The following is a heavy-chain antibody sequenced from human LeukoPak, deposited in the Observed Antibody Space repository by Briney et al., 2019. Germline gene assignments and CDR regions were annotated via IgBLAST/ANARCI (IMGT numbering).Heavy chain of an antibody. V-gene: IGHV4-34*01. Sequence: SETLSLTCAVYGGSFSGYYWSWIRQPPGKGLEWIGEINHSGSTNYNPSLKSRVTISVDTSKNQFSLKLSTVTAADTAVYYCARYEQQLMFDYWGQGTLVTVSS. CDR3: ARYEQQLMFDY. CDR2: INHSGST. J-gene: IGHJ4*02. D-gene: IGHD6-13*01. CDR1: GGSFSGYY.